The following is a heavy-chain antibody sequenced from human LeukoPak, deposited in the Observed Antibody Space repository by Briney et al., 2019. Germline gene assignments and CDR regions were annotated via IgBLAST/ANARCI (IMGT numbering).Heavy chain of an antibody. CDR1: GGSMNTYY. CDR3: ARETDLYYHSSAFGY. D-gene: IGHD3-22*01. Sequence: SETLSLTCTVSGGSMNTYYWSWIRQPPGKGLEWIGHIYGIGGTVYNSSLKSRVTISVDTSQNQFSLKLSSVTAADTAVYYCARETDLYYHSSAFGYWGQGTLVTVSS. V-gene: IGHV4-59*01. CDR2: IYGIGGT. J-gene: IGHJ4*02.